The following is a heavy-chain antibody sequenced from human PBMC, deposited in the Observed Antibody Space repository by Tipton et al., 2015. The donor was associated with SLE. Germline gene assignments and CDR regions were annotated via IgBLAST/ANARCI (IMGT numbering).Heavy chain of an antibody. J-gene: IGHJ2*01. CDR3: ARLPVYWYFDL. CDR2: IYTSGST. Sequence: TLSLTCTVSGGSISSSSYYWSWIRQPPGKGLEWIGYIYTSGSTNYNPSLKSRVTISVDTSKNQFSLKLSSVTAADTAVYYCARLPVYWYFDLWGRGTLVTVSS. V-gene: IGHV4-61*09. CDR1: GGSISSSSYY.